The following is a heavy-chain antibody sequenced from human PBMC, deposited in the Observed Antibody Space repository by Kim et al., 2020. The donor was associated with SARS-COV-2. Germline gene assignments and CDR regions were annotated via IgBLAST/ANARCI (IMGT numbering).Heavy chain of an antibody. CDR2: IYYSGST. V-gene: IGHV4-59*01. CDR1: GGSISSYY. Sequence: SETLSHTCTVSGGSISSYYWSWIRQPPGKGLEWIGYIYYSGSTNYNPSLKNRVTISVDTSKNQFSLKLSSVTAADTGVYYCAGDVSGSYLSWFDPWGQGTLVTVSS. CDR3: AGDVSGSYLSWFDP. J-gene: IGHJ5*02. D-gene: IGHD1-26*01.